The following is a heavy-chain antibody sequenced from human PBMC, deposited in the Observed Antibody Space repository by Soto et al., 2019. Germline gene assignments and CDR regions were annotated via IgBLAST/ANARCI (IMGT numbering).Heavy chain of an antibody. CDR1: GFTVSSNY. D-gene: IGHD6-13*01. V-gene: IGHV3-53*01. J-gene: IGHJ4*02. CDR2: IYSGGST. CDR3: AREGGWGAAAGSPYEDY. Sequence: EVQLVESGGGLIQPGGSLRLSCAASGFTVSSNYMSWVRQAPGKGLEWVSVIYSGGSTYYADSVKGRFTISRDNSKNTLYLQMNSLRAEDTAVYYCAREGGWGAAAGSPYEDYWGQGTLVTVSS.